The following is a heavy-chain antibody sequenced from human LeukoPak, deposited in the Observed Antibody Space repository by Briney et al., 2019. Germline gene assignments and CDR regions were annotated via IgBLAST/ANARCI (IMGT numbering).Heavy chain of an antibody. V-gene: IGHV4-59*12. CDR2: IYYSGST. D-gene: IGHD6-13*01. Sequence: SETLSLTCTVSGGSISSYYWSWIRQPPGKGLEWIGYIYYSGSTNYNPSLKSRVTISVDTSKNQFSLKLSSVTAADTAVYYCVSRIAAAGTVIRWGQGTLVTVSS. CDR1: GGSISSYY. J-gene: IGHJ4*02. CDR3: VSRIAAAGTVIR.